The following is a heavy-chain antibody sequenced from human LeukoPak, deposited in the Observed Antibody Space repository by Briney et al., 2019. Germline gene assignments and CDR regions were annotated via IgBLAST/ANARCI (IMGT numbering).Heavy chain of an antibody. D-gene: IGHD3-3*01. CDR3: VRDYLYDSSNYFDY. V-gene: IGHV1-3*01. J-gene: IGHJ4*02. Sequence: ASVKVSCKASGYTFTSYAMHWVRQAPGQRLEWMGWINAGNGNTKYSQKFQGRVTITRDTSASTAYMELSSLRSEDTAVYYCVRDYLYDSSNYFDYWGQGTLVTVSS. CDR1: GYTFTSYA. CDR2: INAGNGNT.